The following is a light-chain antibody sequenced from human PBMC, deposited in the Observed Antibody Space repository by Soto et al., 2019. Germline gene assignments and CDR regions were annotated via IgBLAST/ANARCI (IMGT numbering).Light chain of an antibody. Sequence: DIQMTQSPSSLSASVGDRVTITCRASQDINNFLAWYQQKPGKVPKLLIYAASTLQSGVPSRFSGSGSGTDFTLAISSLQPEDVATYYCQEYNSAPRTFGQGTKVDIK. J-gene: IGKJ1*01. CDR1: QDINNF. V-gene: IGKV1-27*01. CDR3: QEYNSAPRT. CDR2: AAS.